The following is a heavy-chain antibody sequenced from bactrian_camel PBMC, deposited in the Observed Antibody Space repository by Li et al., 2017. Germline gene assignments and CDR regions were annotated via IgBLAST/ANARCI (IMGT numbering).Heavy chain of an antibody. Sequence: HVQLVESGGGSVQAGGSLTLPCAAGRYTYKRNCMGWFRQRPGKDREGLAVLWIGGATTTYADSVKGRFIITRDKAKDLVYLQMNGLQPEDTGMYYCAADLVPGCVTASWCCDYWGQGTQVTVS. CDR3: AADLVPGCVTASWCCDY. V-gene: IGHV3-3*01. CDR1: RYTYKRNC. CDR2: LWIGGATT. D-gene: IGHD3*01. J-gene: IGHJ4*01.